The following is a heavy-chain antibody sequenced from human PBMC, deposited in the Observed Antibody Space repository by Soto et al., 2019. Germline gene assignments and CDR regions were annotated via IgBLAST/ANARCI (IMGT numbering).Heavy chain of an antibody. Sequence: GGSLRLSCAASGFTVSSNYMSWVRQAPGKGLEWVSVIYSGGSTYYADSVKGRFTISRDNSKNTLYLQMNSLRAEDTAVYYCARDGSVVRGVMEAFGYWGQGTLVTVSS. V-gene: IGHV3-66*01. CDR2: IYSGGST. CDR1: GFTVSSNY. CDR3: ARDGSVVRGVMEAFGY. D-gene: IGHD3-10*01. J-gene: IGHJ4*02.